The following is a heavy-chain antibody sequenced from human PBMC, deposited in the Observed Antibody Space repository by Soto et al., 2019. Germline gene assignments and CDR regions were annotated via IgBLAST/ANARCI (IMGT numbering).Heavy chain of an antibody. CDR2: ISGSGGNT. V-gene: IGHV3-23*01. CDR1: GFVFSSYA. D-gene: IGHD3-10*01. J-gene: IGHJ4*02. Sequence: EVQLLESGGGLVQPGGSLRLSCAASGFVFSSYAMSWVRQAPGKGLEWVSTISGSGGNTYYADSVKGRFTSSRDNSKNTLYLQMDSLIAEDTALYYCAKDPRVHYYGSGSSSYWGQGTLVTVSS. CDR3: AKDPRVHYYGSGSSSY.